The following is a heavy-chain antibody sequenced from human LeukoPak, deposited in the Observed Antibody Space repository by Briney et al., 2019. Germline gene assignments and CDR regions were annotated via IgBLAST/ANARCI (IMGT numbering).Heavy chain of an antibody. CDR2: INPNSGAT. V-gene: IGHV1-2*04. J-gene: IGHJ6*02. D-gene: IGHD6-13*01. Sequence: ASVKVSCRASGYTFTGYYMHWVRQAPGQGLEWMGWINPNSGATNYAQKFQGWVTMTRDTSISTAYMELSRLRSDDTAVYYCARMGTGSWTRVGYGMDVWGQGTTVTVSS. CDR1: GYTFTGYY. CDR3: ARMGTGSWTRVGYGMDV.